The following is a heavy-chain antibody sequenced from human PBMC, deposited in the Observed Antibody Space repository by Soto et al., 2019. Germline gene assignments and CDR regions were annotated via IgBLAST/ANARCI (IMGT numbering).Heavy chain of an antibody. V-gene: IGHV1-46*01. CDR3: AREYCGGDCYSASYYYYYYGMDV. J-gene: IGHJ6*04. Sequence: ASVKVSCKASGYTVTSYYMHWVRQAPGQGLEWMGIINPSGGSTSYAQKFQGRVTMTRETSTSTVYMELSSLRSEDTAVYYCAREYCGGDCYSASYYYYYYGMDVWGKGTTVTVSS. D-gene: IGHD2-21*02. CDR2: INPSGGST. CDR1: GYTVTSYY.